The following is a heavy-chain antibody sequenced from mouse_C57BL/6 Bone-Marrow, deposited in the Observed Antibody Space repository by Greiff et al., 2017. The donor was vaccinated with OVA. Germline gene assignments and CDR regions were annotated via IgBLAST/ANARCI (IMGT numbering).Heavy chain of an antibody. D-gene: IGHD2-2*01. CDR2: IYPGDGDT. CDR3: ARSDVYGYDEDY. V-gene: IGHV1-82*01. J-gene: IGHJ2*01. Sequence: VQGVESGPELVKPGASVKISCKASGYAFSSSWMNWVKQRPGKGLEWIGRIYPGDGDTNYNGKFKGKATLTADKSSSTAYMQLSSLTSEDSAVYYCARSDVYGYDEDYWGQGTTLTVSS. CDR1: GYAFSSSW.